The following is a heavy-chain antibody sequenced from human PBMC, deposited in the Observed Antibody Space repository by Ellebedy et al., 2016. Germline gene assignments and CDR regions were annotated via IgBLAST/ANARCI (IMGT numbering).Heavy chain of an antibody. Sequence: GESLKISXTASGFNFNTFFMSWVRQAPGKGLEWVSTISAGSDTTRLADSVKGRFTISRDSSKNTVYLQMNRLRAEDTAVYYCRQGHYANYWGQGTLVTVSS. CDR2: ISAGSDTT. J-gene: IGHJ4*02. CDR3: RQGHYANY. V-gene: IGHV3-23*01. D-gene: IGHD4-17*01. CDR1: GFNFNTFF.